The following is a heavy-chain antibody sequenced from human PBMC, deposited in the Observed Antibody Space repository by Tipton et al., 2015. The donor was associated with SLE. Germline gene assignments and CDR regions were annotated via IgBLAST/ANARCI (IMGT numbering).Heavy chain of an antibody. CDR2: IYYSGNT. CDR3: ARDRRGWYFDL. V-gene: IGHV4-31*03. D-gene: IGHD3-10*01. CDR1: GGSISSGGYY. Sequence: LRLSCTVYGGSISSGGYYWTWIRQLPGKGLEWIGYIYYSGNTYYNPSLGSRLTISVDTSKNQFSLKLSSVTAADTAVYYCARDRRGWYFDLWGRGTLVTVSS. J-gene: IGHJ2*01.